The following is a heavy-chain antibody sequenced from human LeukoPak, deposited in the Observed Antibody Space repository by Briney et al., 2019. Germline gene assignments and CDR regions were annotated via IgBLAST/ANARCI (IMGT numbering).Heavy chain of an antibody. CDR3: VRGSSGWYREFDY. Sequence: GGSLRLSCAASGFTFSSYEMNWVRQAPGKGLEWVSYISSSSSTYMYYADSVKGRFTISRDNAKDSLYLQMNSLSAEDTAIYYCVRGSSGWYREFDYWGQGTLVTVSS. CDR2: ISSSSSTYM. V-gene: IGHV3-48*03. CDR1: GFTFSSYE. J-gene: IGHJ4*02. D-gene: IGHD6-19*01.